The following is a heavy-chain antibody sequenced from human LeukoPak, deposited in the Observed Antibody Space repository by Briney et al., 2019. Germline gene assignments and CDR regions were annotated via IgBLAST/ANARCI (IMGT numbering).Heavy chain of an antibody. CDR2: IYYSGST. V-gene: IGHV4-59*08. CDR3: ARHLIQWVPEPNFDY. D-gene: IGHD1-14*01. Sequence: PSETLSLTCTVSGGSISSYYWSWIRQPPGKGLEWIGYIYYSGSTNYNPSLKSRVTISVDTSKNQFSLKLSSVTAADTAVYYCARHLIQWVPEPNFDYWGQGTLVTVSS. J-gene: IGHJ4*02. CDR1: GGSISSYY.